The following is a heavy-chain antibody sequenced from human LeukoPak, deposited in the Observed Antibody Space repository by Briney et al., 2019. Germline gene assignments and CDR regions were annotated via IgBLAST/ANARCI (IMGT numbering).Heavy chain of an antibody. CDR3: ARRIVWGSYRYNWFDP. D-gene: IGHD3-16*02. Sequence: SETLSHTCAVYGGSFSGYYWSWIRQPPGKGLEWIGEINHSGSTNYNPSLKSRVTISVDTSNNQFSLKLSSVTAADTAVYYCARRIVWGSYRYNWFDPWGQGTLVTVSS. J-gene: IGHJ5*02. V-gene: IGHV4-34*01. CDR2: INHSGST. CDR1: GGSFSGYY.